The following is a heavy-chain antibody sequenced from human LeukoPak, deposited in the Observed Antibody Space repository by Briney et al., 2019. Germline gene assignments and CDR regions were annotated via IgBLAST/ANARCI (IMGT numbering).Heavy chain of an antibody. CDR2: INHSGST. J-gene: IGHJ4*02. V-gene: IGHV4-34*01. CDR1: GGSFSGYY. CDR3: ARGLYHLNH. Sequence: PSETLSLTCAVYGGSFSGYYWSWIRQPPGKGLEWIGEINHSGSTNYNPSLKSRVTISVDTSKNQFSLKLSSVTAADTAVYYCARGLYHLNHGGQGTLVTVSA. D-gene: IGHD1-14*01.